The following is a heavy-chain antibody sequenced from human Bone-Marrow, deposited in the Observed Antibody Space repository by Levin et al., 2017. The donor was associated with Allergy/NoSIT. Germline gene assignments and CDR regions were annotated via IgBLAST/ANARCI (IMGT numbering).Heavy chain of an antibody. V-gene: IGHV3-30*04. Sequence: GGSLRLSCAASGFTFSSYVMHWVRQAPGKGLEWVAIIAYDGSYKYYADSVKGRFTISRDNSKNTLFLQMNSLRPGDTAMYYCARVDSGDYGYYYDYWGQGTLVTVSS. J-gene: IGHJ4*02. D-gene: IGHD4-17*01. CDR3: ARVDSGDYGYYYDY. CDR2: IAYDGSYK. CDR1: GFTFSSYV.